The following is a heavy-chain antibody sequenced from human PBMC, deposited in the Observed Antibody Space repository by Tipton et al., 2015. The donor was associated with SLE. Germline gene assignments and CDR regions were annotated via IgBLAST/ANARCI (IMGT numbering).Heavy chain of an antibody. CDR3: AKARLLRFLEWLYNWFDP. Sequence: SLRLSCAASGFTFSDYYMSWIRQAPGKGLEWVSGISGSGGSTYYADSVKGRFTISRDNSKNTLYLQMNSLRAEDTAVYYRAKARLLRFLEWLYNWFDPWGQGTLVTVSS. J-gene: IGHJ5*02. CDR2: ISGSGGST. D-gene: IGHD3-3*01. CDR1: GFTFSDYY. V-gene: IGHV3-23*01.